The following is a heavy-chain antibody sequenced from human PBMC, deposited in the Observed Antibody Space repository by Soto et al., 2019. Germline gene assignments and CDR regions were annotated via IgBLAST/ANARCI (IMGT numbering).Heavy chain of an antibody. CDR3: ARGGTYYDFWSGYWGTYYFDY. Sequence: SETLSLTCAVYGGSFSGYYWSWIRQPPGKGLEWIGEINHSGSTNYNPSLKSRVTISVDTSKNQFSLKLSSVTAADTAVYYCARGGTYYDFWSGYWGTYYFDYWGQGNLVTVSS. CDR1: GGSFSGYY. D-gene: IGHD3-3*01. CDR2: INHSGST. J-gene: IGHJ4*02. V-gene: IGHV4-34*01.